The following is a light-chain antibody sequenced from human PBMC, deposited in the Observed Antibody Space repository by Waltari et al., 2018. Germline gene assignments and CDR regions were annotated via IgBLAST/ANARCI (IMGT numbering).Light chain of an antibody. V-gene: IGKV3-15*01. CDR1: QSVRTN. CDR3: QQYYVWPPIT. J-gene: IGKJ4*01. CDR2: GAS. Sequence: VLLTQSPASLSVSPGDTVILSCRASQSVRTNLVWYQQKAGQAPRTLIYGASTRASGVPSRFSGSGSETDFTLINSSLQSEDAAVYFCQQYYVWPPITFGGGTKLEI.